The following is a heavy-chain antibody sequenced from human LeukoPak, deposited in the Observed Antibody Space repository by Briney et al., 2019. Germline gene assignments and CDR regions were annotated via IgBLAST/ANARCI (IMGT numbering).Heavy chain of an antibody. D-gene: IGHD3-10*01. V-gene: IGHV1-8*03. J-gene: IGHJ5*02. CDR1: GYTFTIYD. CDR3: ARAPRITMVRGVIYWFDP. CDR2: MNPNSGNT. Sequence: ASVKVSCKASGYTFTIYDINWVRQATGQGLEWMGWMNPNSGNTGYAQKFQGRVTITRNTSISTAYMELSSLRSEDTAVYYCARAPRITMVRGVIYWFDPWGQGTLVTVSS.